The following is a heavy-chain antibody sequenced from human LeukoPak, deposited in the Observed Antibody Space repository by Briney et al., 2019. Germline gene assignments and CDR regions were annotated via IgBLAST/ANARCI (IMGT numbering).Heavy chain of an antibody. D-gene: IGHD3-22*01. CDR3: ARVIEDSSGYYFDY. CDR1: GGSISSGGYS. V-gene: IGHV4-30-2*01. Sequence: MASETLSLTCAVSGGSISSGGYSWSWIRQPPGKGLEWIGYIYHSGSTYYNPSLKSQVTISVDRSKNQFSLKLSSVTAADTAVYYCARVIEDSSGYYFDYWGQGTLVTVSS. J-gene: IGHJ4*02. CDR2: IYHSGST.